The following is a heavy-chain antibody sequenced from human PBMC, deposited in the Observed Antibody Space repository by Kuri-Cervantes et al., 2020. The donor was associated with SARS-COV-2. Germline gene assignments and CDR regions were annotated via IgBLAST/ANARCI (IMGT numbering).Heavy chain of an antibody. Sequence: ASVKVSCKASGYTFTGYYMHWVRQAPGKGLEWMGGFDPEDGETIYAQKFQGRVTITADESTSTAYMELSSLRSEDTAVYYCAREDIGPPLRRDGYNYAGPPRTSGGVDYWGQGTLVTVSS. CDR2: FDPEDGET. D-gene: IGHD5-24*01. V-gene: IGHV1-24*01. CDR1: GYTFTGYY. CDR3: AREDIGPPLRRDGYNYAGPPRTSGGVDY. J-gene: IGHJ4*02.